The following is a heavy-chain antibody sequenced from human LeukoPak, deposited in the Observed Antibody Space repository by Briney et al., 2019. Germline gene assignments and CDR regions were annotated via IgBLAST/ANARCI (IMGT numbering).Heavy chain of an antibody. Sequence: SETLSLTCTVSGGSISSYYWSWIRQPPGKGLEWIGYIYYSGSTNYNPSLKSRVTISVDTSKNQFSLKLSSVTAADTAVYYCARSVGASRSSRGKHPELFDYWGQGTLVTVSS. CDR2: IYYSGST. V-gene: IGHV4-59*01. CDR3: ARSVGASRSSRGKHPELFDY. D-gene: IGHD1-26*01. J-gene: IGHJ4*02. CDR1: GGSISSYY.